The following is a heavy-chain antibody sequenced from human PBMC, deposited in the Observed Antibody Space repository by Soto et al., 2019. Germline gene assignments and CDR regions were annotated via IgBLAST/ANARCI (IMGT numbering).Heavy chain of an antibody. CDR1: GFSLSTNGVG. D-gene: IGHD3-10*01. J-gene: IGHJ4*02. V-gene: IGHV2-5*02. Sequence: QITLEESGPTLVKPTQTLTLTCTFSGFSLSTNGVGVGWIRQPPGKALEWLALIYWDDDTRYSPSLKSRLTITKDTSKNRVVLTMTNMDPVDTATYYCARRDYYASASLPFDSWGRGTVVTVSS. CDR3: ARRDYYASASLPFDS. CDR2: IYWDDDT.